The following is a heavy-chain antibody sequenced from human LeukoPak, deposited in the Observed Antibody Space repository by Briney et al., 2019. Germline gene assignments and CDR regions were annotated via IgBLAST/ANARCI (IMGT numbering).Heavy chain of an antibody. CDR3: ARERPAMIKGYFGS. Sequence: PGGSLRLSCAASGFTFSSYEMNWVRQAPGKGLEWVAYSSRGDDTIYYADSVKGRFTISRDNAKNSLYLQMNSLRAEDTAVYYFARERPAMIKGYFGSWGQGTLVTVSS. J-gene: IGHJ4*02. V-gene: IGHV3-48*03. D-gene: IGHD3-16*01. CDR2: SSRGDDTI. CDR1: GFTFSSYE.